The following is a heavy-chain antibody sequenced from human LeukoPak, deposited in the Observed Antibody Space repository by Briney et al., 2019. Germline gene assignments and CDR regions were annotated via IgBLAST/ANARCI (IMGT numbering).Heavy chain of an antibody. D-gene: IGHD3-22*01. CDR1: GVTLSEYA. Sequence: SGGSLRLSCAASGVTLSEYAMHWVRQAPRKGLEWVSGICWISGSPGYADSVKGRFTISKDNAKNSLDLQMNSLRAEDTALYYCAEGPLRGYYYGSPVIPEWYFDLWGRGTLVTVSS. V-gene: IGHV3-9*01. CDR3: AEGPLRGYYYGSPVIPEWYFDL. CDR2: ICWISGSP. J-gene: IGHJ2*01.